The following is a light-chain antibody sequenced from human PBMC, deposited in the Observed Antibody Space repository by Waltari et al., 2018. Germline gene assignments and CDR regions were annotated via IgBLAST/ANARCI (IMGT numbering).Light chain of an antibody. CDR1: SSNIGKNS. Sequence: QSVLTQPPSASGTPGQRVTSSCSGSSSNIGKNSVNWYQQLPGTAPKLLISANDTRPSGVPDRFSGSKSGSSASLAISGLQSEDEADYYCAVWDDSLDGVVFGGGTKLTVL. V-gene: IGLV1-44*01. CDR2: AND. J-gene: IGLJ2*01. CDR3: AVWDDSLDGVV.